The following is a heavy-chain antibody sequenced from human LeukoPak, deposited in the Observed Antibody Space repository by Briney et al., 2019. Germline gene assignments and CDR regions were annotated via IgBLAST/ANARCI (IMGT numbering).Heavy chain of an antibody. CDR3: ARQRDYDILTGYYRVWGAFDI. J-gene: IGHJ3*02. D-gene: IGHD3-9*01. Sequence: SETLSLTCAVYGGSFRGYYWSRIRQAPGEGLEGTGENKHSGSTNYNPSLKSRVTISVDTSKNQFSLKLSSVTAADTAVYYCARQRDYDILTGYYRVWGAFDIWGQGTMVTVSS. CDR1: GGSFRGYY. V-gene: IGHV4-34*01. CDR2: NKHSGST.